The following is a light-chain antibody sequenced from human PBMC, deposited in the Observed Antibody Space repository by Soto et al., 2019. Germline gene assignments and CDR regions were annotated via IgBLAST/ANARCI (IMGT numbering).Light chain of an antibody. Sequence: DIQMTQSPSSLSAPVGDRVTITCRASQGISNYLAWYQQKPGKVPKLLIYASSTLQSGVPSRFSGSGSGTDFTLTISSLQPEDVATYYGQKYNSAPFTFGPGTKVDIK. J-gene: IGKJ3*01. CDR1: QGISNY. CDR2: ASS. V-gene: IGKV1-27*01. CDR3: QKYNSAPFT.